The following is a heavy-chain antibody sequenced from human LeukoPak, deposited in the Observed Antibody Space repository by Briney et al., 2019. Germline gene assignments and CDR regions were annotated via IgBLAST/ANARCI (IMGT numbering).Heavy chain of an antibody. CDR1: GGSISSSSYY. Sequence: SETLSHTCTVSGGSISSSSYYWGWIRQPPGKGLQWIGSIYYSGSTYYNPSLKSRVTISVDTSKNQFSLKLSSVTAADTAVYYCAAQYCTNGVCYLFDYWGQGTLVTVSS. D-gene: IGHD2-8*01. CDR3: AAQYCTNGVCYLFDY. CDR2: IYYSGST. J-gene: IGHJ4*02. V-gene: IGHV4-39*01.